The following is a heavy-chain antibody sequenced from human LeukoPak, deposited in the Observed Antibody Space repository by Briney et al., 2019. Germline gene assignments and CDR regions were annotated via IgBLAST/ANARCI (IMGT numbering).Heavy chain of an antibody. CDR3: ARGWLVFDY. CDR2: INPSGRI. Sequence: SETLSLTCAVYGGSFSGYYWTWIRQAPGKGLEWIGEINPSGRISYNPSLKSRLTISVDTCKNQFSLKLSSVTAADTAVYYCARGWLVFDYWGQGTLVTVSS. D-gene: IGHD6-19*01. V-gene: IGHV4-34*01. J-gene: IGHJ4*02. CDR1: GGSFSGYY.